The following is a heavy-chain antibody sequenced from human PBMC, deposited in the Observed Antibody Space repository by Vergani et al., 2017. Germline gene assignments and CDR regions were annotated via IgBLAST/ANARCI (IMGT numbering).Heavy chain of an antibody. D-gene: IGHD5-18*01. V-gene: IGHV4-59*01. J-gene: IGHJ4*02. CDR2: IYYSGST. Sequence: QVQLQESGPGLVKPSETLSLTCTVSGGSISSYYWSWIRQPPGKGLEWIGYIYYSGSTNYNPSLKSRVTISVDTSKNQFSLKLSSVTAADTAVYYCARSPPDSYDPLPLGYWGQGTLVTVSS. CDR1: GGSISSYY. CDR3: ARSPPDSYDPLPLGY.